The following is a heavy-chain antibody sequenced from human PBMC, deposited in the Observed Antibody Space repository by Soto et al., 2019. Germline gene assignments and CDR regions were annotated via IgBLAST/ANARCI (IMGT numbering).Heavy chain of an antibody. D-gene: IGHD3-22*01. CDR1: GFTFRSYG. Sequence: EVQLLESGGGLVQPGGSLRLSCAASGFTFRSYGMSWVRQAPGKGLEWISGVSVSGGGDSTKYADSVKGRFILSRDKSNDTLYLQMNNLRVDDTAVYYCTRDSGYDSTDWGQGTLVSVSS. CDR3: TRDSGYDSTD. J-gene: IGHJ4*02. CDR2: VSVSGGGDST. V-gene: IGHV3-23*01.